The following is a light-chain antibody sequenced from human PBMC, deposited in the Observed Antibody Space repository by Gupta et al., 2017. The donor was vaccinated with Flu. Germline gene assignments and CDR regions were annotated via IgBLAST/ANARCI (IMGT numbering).Light chain of an antibody. CDR1: SLRSYY. J-gene: IGLJ1*01. CDR2: GKN. CDR3: NSRDSRGNNQRV. Sequence: SSELPQDPAVSVALGQTVRITCQGDSLRSYYASWYQQKPGQAPVLVIYGKNNRPSGSPDRFSGSSSGNTAALTITGAQAEEEADYYCNSRDSRGNNQRVFGTGTKVTVL. V-gene: IGLV3-19*01.